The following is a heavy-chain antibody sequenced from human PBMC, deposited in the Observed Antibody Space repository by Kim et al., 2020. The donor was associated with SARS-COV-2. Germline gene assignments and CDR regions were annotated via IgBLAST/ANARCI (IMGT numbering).Heavy chain of an antibody. J-gene: IGHJ2*01. V-gene: IGHV3-74*01. CDR2: INTDGSSI. D-gene: IGHD2-8*01. Sequence: GGSLRLSCAASGFTFSSTWMYWVRQAPGKGLVWISRINTDGSSITYADSVKGRFTISRDNAKNTLHLQMNTLTAEDTAVYCCAKVGVDCYFDLWGRGTLVTVSS. CDR3: AKVGVDCYFDL. CDR1: GFTFSSTW.